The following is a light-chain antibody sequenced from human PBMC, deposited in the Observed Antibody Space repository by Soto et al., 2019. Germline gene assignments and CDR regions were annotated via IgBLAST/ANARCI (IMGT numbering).Light chain of an antibody. CDR3: QQYDNSAPLS. V-gene: IGKV3D-20*01. CDR1: QSVRSSY. CDR2: DGS. J-gene: IGKJ4*01. Sequence: ESVVTQSPATLSLSPGDRATLSCGASQSVRSSYVAWYQQKAGLAPRLLIYDGSSRASGIPDRFSGSGSGTDFTLTIGRLEPEDVAVYYCQQYDNSAPLSFGGGTKVEMK.